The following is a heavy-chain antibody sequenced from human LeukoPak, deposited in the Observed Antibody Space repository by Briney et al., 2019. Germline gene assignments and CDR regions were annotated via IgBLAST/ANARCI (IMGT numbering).Heavy chain of an antibody. CDR3: ATGGMVYAPPFDN. J-gene: IGHJ4*02. Sequence: GGSLRLSCAASGFTFTSTAMSWGRQDPGKWLELVSGISGSGGSTYYADCVKGRFTISRDNSRNPLSLQMHSLRAADTAVYYCATGGMVYAPPFDNRGQGTLVTVSS. V-gene: IGHV3-23*01. D-gene: IGHD2-8*01. CDR2: ISGSGGST. CDR1: GFTFTSTA.